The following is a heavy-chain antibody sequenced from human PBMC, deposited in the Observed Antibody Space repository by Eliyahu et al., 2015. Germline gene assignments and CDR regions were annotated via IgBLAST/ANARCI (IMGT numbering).Heavy chain of an antibody. J-gene: IGHJ4*02. CDR3: ARVATDSRYCSSSSCYFADS. Sequence: EVQLVESGXGLVQPGGSLRLSCAASGFTFSMYWMHWVWVSRINSEGSSTSYADSVKGRFTISRDNAKNTLYLQMNSLRAEDTAVYYCARVATDSRYCSSSSCYFADSWGQGTLVTVSS. CDR1: GFTFSMYW. V-gene: IGHV3-74*01. D-gene: IGHD2-2*01. CDR2: INSEGSST.